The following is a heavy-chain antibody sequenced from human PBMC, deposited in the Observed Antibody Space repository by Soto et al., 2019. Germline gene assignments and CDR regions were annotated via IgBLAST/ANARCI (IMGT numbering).Heavy chain of an antibody. CDR2: ISYDGSNK. CDR3: ARGYDFWSGYYYPYGMDV. CDR1: GFTFSSYA. D-gene: IGHD3-3*01. Sequence: QVQLVESGGGVVQPGRSLRLSCAASGFTFSSYAMHWVRQAPGKGLVWVAVISYDGSNKNYADSVKGRFTISRDNSKNTLYLQMNSLRAEDTAVYYCARGYDFWSGYYYPYGMDVWGQGTTVTVSS. J-gene: IGHJ6*02. V-gene: IGHV3-30-3*01.